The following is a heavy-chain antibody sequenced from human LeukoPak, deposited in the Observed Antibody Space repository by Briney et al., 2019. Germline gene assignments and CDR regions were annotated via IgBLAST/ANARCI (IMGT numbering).Heavy chain of an antibody. CDR2: ISWNSNLI. Sequence: GRSLRLSCAVSGFTSDDYAMHWVRQAPGKGLEWVSGISWNSNLIGYADSVKGRFTISRDNAKNSLYLQMNSLRPEDMALYYCAKDRNYELLYAFDIWGQGTMVTVSS. CDR1: GFTSDDYA. J-gene: IGHJ3*02. V-gene: IGHV3-9*02. D-gene: IGHD2-2*02. CDR3: AKDRNYELLYAFDI.